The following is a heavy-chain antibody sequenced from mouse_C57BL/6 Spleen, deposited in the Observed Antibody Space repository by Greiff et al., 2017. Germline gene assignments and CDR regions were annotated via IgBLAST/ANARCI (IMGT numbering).Heavy chain of an antibody. V-gene: IGHV1-7*01. D-gene: IGHD3-2*02. J-gene: IGHJ4*01. CDR3: ARGQLRWAMDY. CDR1: GYTFTSYW. Sequence: QVQLQQQSGAELAKPGASVKLSCKASGYTFTSYWMHWVKQRPGQGLEWIGYINPSSGYTKYNQKFKDKATLTADKSSSTAYMQLSSLTYEDSAVYYCARGQLRWAMDYWGQGTSVTVSS. CDR2: INPSSGYT.